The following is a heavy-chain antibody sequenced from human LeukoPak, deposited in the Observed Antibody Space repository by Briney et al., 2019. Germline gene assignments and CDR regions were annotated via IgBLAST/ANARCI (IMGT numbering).Heavy chain of an antibody. D-gene: IGHD3-22*01. CDR1: GFTVSSNY. V-gene: IGHV3-21*01. Sequence: GGSLRLSCAASGFTVSSNYMSWVRQAPGKGLEWVSSISSSSSYIYYADSVKGRFTISRDNAKNSLYLQMNSLRAEDTAVYYCARDGGYYYFDYWGQGTLVTVSS. J-gene: IGHJ4*02. CDR3: ARDGGYYYFDY. CDR2: ISSSSSYI.